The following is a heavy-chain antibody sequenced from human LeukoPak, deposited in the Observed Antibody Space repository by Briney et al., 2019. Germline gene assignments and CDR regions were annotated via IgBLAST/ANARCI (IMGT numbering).Heavy chain of an antibody. V-gene: IGHV1-69*13. Sequence: SVKVSCKASGGTFSSYAISWVRQAPGQGLEWMGGIIPIFGTANYAQKFQGRVTITADESTSTAYMELSSLRSEDTAVYYCARGRAKYGEPFDYWGQGTLVTVSS. CDR2: IIPIFGTA. CDR3: ARGRAKYGEPFDY. J-gene: IGHJ4*02. CDR1: GGTFSSYA. D-gene: IGHD4/OR15-4a*01.